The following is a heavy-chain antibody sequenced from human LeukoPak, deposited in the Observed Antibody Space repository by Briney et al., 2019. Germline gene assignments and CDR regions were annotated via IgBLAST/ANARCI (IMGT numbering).Heavy chain of an antibody. CDR2: ISGSGDNT. CDR3: AKASGSPYYFDY. V-gene: IGHV3-23*01. Sequence: GGSLRLSCAASGFTFSSYSMAWIRQAPGKGLEWVSGISGSGDNTYYADSVKGRFTISRDASKNTLYLQMNSLRADDTAVYYCAKASGSPYYFDYWGQGTLVTVSS. CDR1: GFTFSSYS. D-gene: IGHD3-10*01. J-gene: IGHJ4*02.